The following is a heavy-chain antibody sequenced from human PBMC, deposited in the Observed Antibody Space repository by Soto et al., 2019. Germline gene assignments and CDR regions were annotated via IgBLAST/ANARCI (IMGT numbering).Heavy chain of an antibody. CDR2: ISYDGSNK. Sequence: QVQLVESGGGVVQPGRSLRLSCAASGFILSNHGMHWVRQAPGKGLEWVAVISYDGSNKYYADSVKGRFTISRDNSKNTLYLQMNSLRAEDTAVYYCAKDISVARGAFDIWGQGTMVTVSS. CDR1: GFILSNHG. V-gene: IGHV3-30*18. J-gene: IGHJ3*02. D-gene: IGHD2-15*01. CDR3: AKDISVARGAFDI.